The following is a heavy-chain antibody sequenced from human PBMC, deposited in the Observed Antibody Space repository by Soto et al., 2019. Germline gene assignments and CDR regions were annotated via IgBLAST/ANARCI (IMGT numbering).Heavy chain of an antibody. V-gene: IGHV5-51*01. D-gene: IGHD1-1*01. J-gene: IGHJ3*02. CDR3: ARGWKVAGDAFDI. Sequence: HGESLKISCKGSGYNFAVYWIGWVRQMPGKGLEWMGMIYPGDSDTRYSPSFQGQVTISVDKSISTAYLQWSSLKASDTAMYYCARGWKVAGDAFDIWGQGTMATVSS. CDR1: GYNFAVYW. CDR2: IYPGDSDT.